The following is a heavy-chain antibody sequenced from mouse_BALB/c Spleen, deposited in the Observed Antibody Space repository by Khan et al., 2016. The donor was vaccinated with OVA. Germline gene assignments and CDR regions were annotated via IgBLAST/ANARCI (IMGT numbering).Heavy chain of an antibody. CDR3: ARQPYYHYNIMDY. D-gene: IGHD2-10*01. CDR2: IWSDGST. CDR1: GFSLTSYG. J-gene: IGHJ4*01. V-gene: IGHV2-6-1*01. Sequence: VQLQESGPGLVAPSQSLSITCTISGFSLTSYGVHWVRQPPGKGLEWLVVIWSDGSTTYNSALKSRLTISKDNSKNQVFLKMNSLQTDDTAVYFCARQPYYHYNIMDYWGQGNSVTVS.